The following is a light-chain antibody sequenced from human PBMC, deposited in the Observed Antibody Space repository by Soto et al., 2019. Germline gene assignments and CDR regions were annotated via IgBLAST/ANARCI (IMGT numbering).Light chain of an antibody. CDR2: VTN. CDR1: RSNIGAGYD. V-gene: IGLV1-40*01. J-gene: IGLJ2*01. Sequence: QSVLTQPPSVSGAPGQRVTISCTGSRSNIGAGYDVHWYQQLPGTAPKLLIYVTNNRPSGVPDRFSGSNSGTSASLAITGLRAEDEADYYCQTYDSSLSGSIFGGGTKLTVL. CDR3: QTYDSSLSGSI.